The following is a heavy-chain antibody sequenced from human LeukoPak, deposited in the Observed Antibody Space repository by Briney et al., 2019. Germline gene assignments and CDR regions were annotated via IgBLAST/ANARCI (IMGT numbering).Heavy chain of an antibody. CDR1: GGSISSSNW. CDR3: ARVGLDDYVWGSYRNLDP. CDR2: IYHSGST. J-gene: IGHJ5*02. V-gene: IGHV4-4*02. D-gene: IGHD3-16*02. Sequence: SETLSLTCAVSGGSISSSNWWSWVRQPPGKGLEWIGEIYHSGSTNYNPSLKSRVTISVDKSKNQFSLKLSSVTAADTAVYYCARVGLDDYVWGSYRNLDPWGQGTLVTVSS.